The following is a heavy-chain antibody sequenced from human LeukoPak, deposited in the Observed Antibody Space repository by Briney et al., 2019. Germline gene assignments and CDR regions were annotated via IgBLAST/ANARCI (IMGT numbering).Heavy chain of an antibody. CDR3: AKAGDSSSWYGRLSGSGYSD. V-gene: IGHV3-30-3*01. J-gene: IGHJ4*02. CDR2: ISYDGSNK. Sequence: GGSLRLSCAASGFTFSSYAMHWVRQAPGKGLEWVAVISYDGSNKYYADSVKGRFTISRDNSKNTLYLQMNSLRAEDTALYYCAKAGDSSSWYGRLSGSGYSDWGQGTLVTVSS. CDR1: GFTFSSYA. D-gene: IGHD6-13*01.